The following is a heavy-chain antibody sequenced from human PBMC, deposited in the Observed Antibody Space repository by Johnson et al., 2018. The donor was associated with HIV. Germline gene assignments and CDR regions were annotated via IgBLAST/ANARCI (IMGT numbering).Heavy chain of an antibody. V-gene: IGHV3-66*01. D-gene: IGHD1-26*01. CDR2: IDSGGST. CDR3: AREGAWEVRPGAFDI. J-gene: IGHJ3*02. CDR1: GFIVSNNY. Sequence: VQLVESGGGVVQPGGSLRLSCAASGFIVSNNYMSWVRQAPGKGLEWASVIDSGGSTYYADSVKGRFTISRDNSKNTLYLQMHSLRVEDTAVYYCAREGAWEVRPGAFDIWGQGTMVTVSS.